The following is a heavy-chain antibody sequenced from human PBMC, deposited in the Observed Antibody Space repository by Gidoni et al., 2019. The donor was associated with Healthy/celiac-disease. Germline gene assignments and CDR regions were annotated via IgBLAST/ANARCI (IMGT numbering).Heavy chain of an antibody. V-gene: IGHV1-2*02. CDR3: AILAGIAVAGTRSWFDP. D-gene: IGHD6-19*01. CDR2: INPNSGGT. CDR1: GYTFTAYY. Sequence: QVQLVQSGAEVKKPGASVKVSCKASGYTFTAYYMHWVRQAPGQGLEWMGWINPNSGGTNYAQKFQGRVTMTRDTSISTAYMELSRLRSDDTAVYYCAILAGIAVAGTRSWFDPWGQGTLVTVSS. J-gene: IGHJ5*02.